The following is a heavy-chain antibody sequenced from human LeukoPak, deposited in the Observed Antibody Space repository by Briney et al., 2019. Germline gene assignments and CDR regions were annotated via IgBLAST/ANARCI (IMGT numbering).Heavy chain of an antibody. V-gene: IGHV1-58*02. CDR3: AAVPLYSSSWDFDY. CDR2: IVVGSGNT. Sequence: VASVKVSCKASGFTFTSSAMQWVRQARGQRLEWIGWIVVGSGNTNYAQKFQERVTITRDMSTSTAYMELSSLRSEDTAVYYCAAVPLYSSSWDFDYWGQGTLVTVSS. CDR1: GFTFTSSA. D-gene: IGHD6-13*01. J-gene: IGHJ4*02.